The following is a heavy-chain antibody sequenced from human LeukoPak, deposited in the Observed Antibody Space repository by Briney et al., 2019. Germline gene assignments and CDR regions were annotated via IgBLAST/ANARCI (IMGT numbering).Heavy chain of an antibody. Sequence: PGGSLRLSCAASGFTFSSYGMHWVRQAPGKGLGWVAVIWYDGSNKYYADSVKGRFTISRDNSKNTLYLQMNSLRAEDTAVYYWARFPPGRIFGKFDPWGQGTLVTVSS. CDR1: GFTFSSYG. J-gene: IGHJ5*02. CDR3: ARFPPGRIFGKFDP. D-gene: IGHD3-3*01. V-gene: IGHV3-33*01. CDR2: IWYDGSNK.